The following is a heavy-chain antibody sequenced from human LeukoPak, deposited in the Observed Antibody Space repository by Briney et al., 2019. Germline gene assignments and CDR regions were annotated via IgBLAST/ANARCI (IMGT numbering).Heavy chain of an antibody. CDR3: ASVRQLVLRKAYYFDY. CDR1: GGSFSGYY. V-gene: IGHV4-34*01. Sequence: PSETLSLTCAVYGGSFSGYYWSWIRQPPGKGLEWIGEINHSGSTNYNPSLKSRVTISVDTSKNQFSLKLSSVTAADTAVYYCASVRQLVLRKAYYFDYWGQGTLVTVSS. J-gene: IGHJ4*02. CDR2: INHSGST. D-gene: IGHD6-13*01.